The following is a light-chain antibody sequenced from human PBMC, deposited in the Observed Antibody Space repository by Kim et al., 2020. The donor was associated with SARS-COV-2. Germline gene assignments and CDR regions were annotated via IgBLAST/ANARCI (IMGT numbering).Light chain of an antibody. Sequence: EVVLTQSPDTLSLSPGERATLSCRTSQSVGSDYLAWYQQKPGQAPRLLIYGTSSRATGIPDRFSGSGSGTDFTLTISRLEPEDFAVFYCQQYDTSPWTFGQGPRWISN. V-gene: IGKV3-20*01. CDR1: QSVGSDY. J-gene: IGKJ1*01. CDR2: GTS. CDR3: QQYDTSPWT.